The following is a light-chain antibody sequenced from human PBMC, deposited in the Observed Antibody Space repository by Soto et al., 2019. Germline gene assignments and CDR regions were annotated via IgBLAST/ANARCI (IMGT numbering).Light chain of an antibody. Sequence: AIQLTQSPSSMSASVGDRVTITCRASPGISSALAWYQQKPGKAPKLLIYDASTLESGVPSRFSGSGSGTDFTLTISSLQHEDFATYYCQQFDIYPLTFGGGTKVDIK. CDR3: QQFDIYPLT. CDR1: PGISSA. V-gene: IGKV1-13*02. J-gene: IGKJ4*01. CDR2: DAS.